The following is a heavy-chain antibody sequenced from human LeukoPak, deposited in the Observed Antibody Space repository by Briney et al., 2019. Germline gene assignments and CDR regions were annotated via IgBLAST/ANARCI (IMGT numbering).Heavy chain of an antibody. CDR3: ARGQTDIGY. CDR1: GGSISSSSYY. CDR2: IYYSGST. V-gene: IGHV4-39*01. J-gene: IGHJ4*02. Sequence: SETLSLTCTVSGGSISSSSYYWGWIRQPPGKGLEWIGSIYYSGSTYYNPSLKSRVTISVDTSKNQFSLKLSSVTAADTAVYYCARGQTDIGYWDQGTLVTVSS.